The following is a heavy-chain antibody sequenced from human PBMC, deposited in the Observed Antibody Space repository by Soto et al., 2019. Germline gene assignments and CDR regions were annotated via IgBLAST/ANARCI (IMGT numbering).Heavy chain of an antibody. CDR3: AMGEYNWNYGDAFDI. CDR2: ISAYNGNT. V-gene: IGHV1-18*04. Sequence: ASVNVSFTASGYTFTSYGISWVRQAPGQGLEWMGWISAYNGNTNYAQKLQGRVTMTTDTSTSTAYMELRSLRSDDTAVYYCAMGEYNWNYGDAFDIWGQGTMVTVSS. D-gene: IGHD1-7*01. CDR1: GYTFTSYG. J-gene: IGHJ3*02.